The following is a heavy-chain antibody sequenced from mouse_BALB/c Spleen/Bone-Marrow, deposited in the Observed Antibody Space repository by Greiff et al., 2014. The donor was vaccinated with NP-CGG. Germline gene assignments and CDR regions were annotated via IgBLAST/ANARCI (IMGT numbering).Heavy chain of an antibody. CDR1: GYTFTSYY. CDR3: SRRRRDALDN. V-gene: IGHV1S81*02. CDR2: INPSNGGT. J-gene: IGHJ4*01. Sequence: QVQLQQSGAELVKPGASVKLSCKASGYTFTSYYMYWVKQRPGQGLEWFGEINPSNGGTNFNEKFKNKATLTVDKSSSTAYMQLSSLTSEDSAVYYCSRRRRDALDNWGQGTSVTVSS.